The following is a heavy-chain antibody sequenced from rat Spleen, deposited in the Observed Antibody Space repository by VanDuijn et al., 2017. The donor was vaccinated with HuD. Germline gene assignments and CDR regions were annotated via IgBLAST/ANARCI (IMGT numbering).Heavy chain of an antibody. J-gene: IGHJ1*01. V-gene: IGHV5-58*01. CDR3: AKDMSRTIAARSYWYFDF. Sequence: EVQLVETGGGLVQPGRSLKLSCVASGFTFSNYWMYWLRQAPGKGLEWISSINTDGGSTYYLDSVKGRFTISRDNAKSTLYLQMDSLRSEDTATYYCAKDMSRTIAARSYWYFDFWGPGTMVTVSS. D-gene: IGHD1-2*01. CDR1: GFTFSNYW. CDR2: INTDGGST.